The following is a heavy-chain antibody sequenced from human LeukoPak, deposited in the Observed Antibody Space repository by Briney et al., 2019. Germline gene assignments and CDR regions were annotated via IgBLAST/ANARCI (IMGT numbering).Heavy chain of an antibody. V-gene: IGHV4-30-4*08. CDR2: IYYSGST. CDR1: GGSISSGDYY. J-gene: IGHJ3*02. CDR3: ARGRSRGPRVFDI. Sequence: KPSQTLSLTCTVSGGSISSGDYYWSWIRQPPGKGLEWIGYIYYSGSTYYNPSLKSRVTMSADTSKNQFSLKLSSVTAADTAVYYCARGRSRGPRVFDIWGQGTMVTVSS.